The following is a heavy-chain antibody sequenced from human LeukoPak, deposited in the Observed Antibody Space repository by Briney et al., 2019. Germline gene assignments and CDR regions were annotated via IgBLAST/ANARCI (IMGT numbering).Heavy chain of an antibody. D-gene: IGHD4-17*01. J-gene: IGHJ5*02. CDR2: ISSSSSYI. CDR1: GFTFSSYS. CDR3: MTTVTTSRIDP. V-gene: IGHV3-21*01. Sequence: GGSLRLSCAASGFTFSSYSMNWVRQAPGKGLEWVSSISSSSSYIYYADSAKGRFTISRDNAKNSLYLQMNSLRAEDTAVYYCMTTVTTSRIDPWGQETLVTVSS.